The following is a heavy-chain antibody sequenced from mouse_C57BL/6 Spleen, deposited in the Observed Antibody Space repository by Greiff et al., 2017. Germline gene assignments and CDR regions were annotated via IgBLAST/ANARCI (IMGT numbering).Heavy chain of an antibody. CDR1: GFTFSNYW. CDR3: TADGYYVFYAMDY. CDR2: IRLKSDNYAT. J-gene: IGHJ4*01. Sequence: EVKLQESGGGLVQPGGSMKLSCVASGFTFSNYWMNWVRQSPEKGLEWVAQIRLKSDNYATHYAESVKGRFTISRDDSKSSVYLQMNNLRAEDTGIYYCTADGYYVFYAMDYWGQGTSVTVSS. V-gene: IGHV6-3*01. D-gene: IGHD2-3*01.